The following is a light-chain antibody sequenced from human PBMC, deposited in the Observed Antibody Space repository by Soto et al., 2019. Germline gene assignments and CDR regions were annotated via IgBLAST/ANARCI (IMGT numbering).Light chain of an antibody. J-gene: IGKJ5*01. CDR2: HAS. Sequence: EIVLTQSPVILSESQGETATLSCRASESVTRNLAWYQHIPGQAPRLLVFHASVRATGIPARFSGSGSGTEFSLTISNLQSEDFAVYFCQQYNDWPPITFGQGTRLEI. CDR3: QQYNDWPPIT. V-gene: IGKV3-15*01. CDR1: ESVTRN.